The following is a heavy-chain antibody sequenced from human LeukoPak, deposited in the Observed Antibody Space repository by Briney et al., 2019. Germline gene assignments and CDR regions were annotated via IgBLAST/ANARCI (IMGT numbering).Heavy chain of an antibody. CDR3: ANTMADVVTGDYYGMDV. Sequence: GGSLRLSCVASGFTFSSDAMSWVRQAPGKGLEWVSAISGSGGSTYYADSVKGRFTISRDNSKNTLYLQMNSLRAEDTAVYYCANTMADVVTGDYYGMDVWGQGTTVTVSS. CDR1: GFTFSSDA. J-gene: IGHJ6*02. V-gene: IGHV3-23*01. D-gene: IGHD3-22*01. CDR2: ISGSGGST.